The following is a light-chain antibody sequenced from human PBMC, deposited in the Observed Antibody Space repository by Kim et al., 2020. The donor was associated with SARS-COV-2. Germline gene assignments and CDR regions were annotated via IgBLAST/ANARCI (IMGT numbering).Light chain of an antibody. Sequence: RVTISCTGSSSNIGAGYDVHWYQQLPGTAPKLLIYGNSNRPSGVPDRFSASKSGTSASLAITGLQAEDEADYYCQSYDSSLSGRVFGTGTKVTVL. CDR2: GNS. CDR1: SSNIGAGYD. CDR3: QSYDSSLSGRV. V-gene: IGLV1-40*01. J-gene: IGLJ1*01.